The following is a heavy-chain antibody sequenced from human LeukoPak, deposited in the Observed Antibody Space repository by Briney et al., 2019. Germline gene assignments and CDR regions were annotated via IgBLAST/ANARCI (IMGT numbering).Heavy chain of an antibody. CDR1: GGTFSIYA. J-gene: IGHJ4*02. D-gene: IGHD1-1*01. V-gene: IGHV1-69*05. CDR3: ARGRGAGTRFDY. Sequence: VASVTVSFKASGGTFSIYAISWVRQAPGQGLEWMGGIIPIFGTANYAQKFQGRVTITTDESTSTAYMELSSLRSEDTAVYYCARGRGAGTRFDYWGQGTLVTVSS. CDR2: IIPIFGTA.